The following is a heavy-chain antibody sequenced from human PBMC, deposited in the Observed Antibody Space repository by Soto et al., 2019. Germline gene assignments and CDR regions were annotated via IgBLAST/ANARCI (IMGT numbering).Heavy chain of an antibody. CDR2: INPSGGST. Sequence: ASVRVSCKXSGYTFTSYYMHWVRQAPGQGLEWMGIINPSGGSTSYAQKFQGRVTMTRDTSTSTVYMELSSLRSEDTAVYYCARDLVVVPAAIYYYGMDVWGQGTTVTVSS. D-gene: IGHD2-2*01. CDR3: ARDLVVVPAAIYYYGMDV. V-gene: IGHV1-46*01. J-gene: IGHJ6*02. CDR1: GYTFTSYY.